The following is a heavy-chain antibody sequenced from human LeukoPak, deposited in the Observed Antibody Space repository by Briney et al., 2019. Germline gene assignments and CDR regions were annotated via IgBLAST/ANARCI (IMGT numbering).Heavy chain of an antibody. Sequence: PGGSLRLSCAASGFTLSTYTMNWVRQAPGKGLEWVSSISSSGSYIYYADSVKGRFTISRDNAKKSLYLQMNNLRAEDTAFYHCARDGRHYYGSGSYYLDWFDPWGQGTLVTVSS. V-gene: IGHV3-21*04. CDR3: ARDGRHYYGSGSYYLDWFDP. D-gene: IGHD3-10*01. J-gene: IGHJ5*02. CDR2: ISSSGSYI. CDR1: GFTLSTYT.